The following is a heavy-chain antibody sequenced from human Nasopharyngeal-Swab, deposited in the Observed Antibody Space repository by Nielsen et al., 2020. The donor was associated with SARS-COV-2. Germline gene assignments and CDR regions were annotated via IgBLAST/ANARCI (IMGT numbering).Heavy chain of an antibody. J-gene: IGHJ6*02. D-gene: IGHD5-24*01. V-gene: IGHV3-21*01. Sequence: GGSLRLSCAASEFTFRSESMDGVGKDPGKALGGVASISRSSSYIYYADSVKGRFIISRDNAKNSLYLQMNSLRAEDTAVYHCARVEMATISPSYYYYYGMDVWGQGTTVTVSS. CDR1: EFTFRSES. CDR3: ARVEMATISPSYYYYYGMDV. CDR2: ISRSSSYI.